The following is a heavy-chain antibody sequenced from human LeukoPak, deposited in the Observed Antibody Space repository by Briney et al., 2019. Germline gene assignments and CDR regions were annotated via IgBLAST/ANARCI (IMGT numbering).Heavy chain of an antibody. J-gene: IGHJ6*02. D-gene: IGHD3-10*01. CDR2: MNPNSGNT. V-gene: IGHV1-8*01. CDR1: GYTFTSYD. Sequence: GASVKVSCKASGYTFTSYDINWVRQATGQGLEWMGWMNPNSGNTGYAQKFQGRVTMTRNTSISTAYMELSSLRSEDTAVYYCARGAYVSGGFGELFHYGMDVWGQGTAVTVSS. CDR3: ARGAYVSGGFGELFHYGMDV.